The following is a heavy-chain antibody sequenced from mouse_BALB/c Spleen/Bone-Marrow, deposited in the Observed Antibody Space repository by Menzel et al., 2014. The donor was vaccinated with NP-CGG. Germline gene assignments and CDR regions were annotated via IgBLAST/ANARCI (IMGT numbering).Heavy chain of an antibody. CDR3: STTLITTADY. V-gene: IGHV1-4*01. Sequence: QVQLQQSGAELARPGASVKMSCKASGYTFTSYTMHWVKQRPGQGLEWIGYINPTIGYTNYNQKFKAKATLTADKSSSTAYMQLSSLTSEDSAVYYCSTTLITTADYWGQGTTLSVAS. D-gene: IGHD2-4*01. CDR2: INPTIGYT. CDR1: GYTFTSYT. J-gene: IGHJ2*01.